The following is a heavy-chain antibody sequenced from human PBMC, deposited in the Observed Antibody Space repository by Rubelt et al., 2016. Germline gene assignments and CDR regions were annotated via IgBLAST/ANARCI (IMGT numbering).Heavy chain of an antibody. CDR3: ARAQIAMVRKNWFDP. CDR2: IYSGGST. Sequence: QPGGSLRLSCAASGFTVSSNYMSWVRQAPGKGLEWVSVIYSGGSTYYADSVKGRFTISRHNSKNTLYLQMNSLRAEDTAVYYCARAQIAMVRKNWFDPWGQGTLVTVSS. D-gene: IGHD3-10*01. CDR1: GFTVSSNY. J-gene: IGHJ5*02. V-gene: IGHV3-53*04.